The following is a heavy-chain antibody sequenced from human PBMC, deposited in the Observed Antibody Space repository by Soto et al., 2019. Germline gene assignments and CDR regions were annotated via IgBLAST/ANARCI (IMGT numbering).Heavy chain of an antibody. J-gene: IGHJ4*02. CDR2: IIPILGIA. D-gene: IGHD6-13*01. CDR1: GYTFTGYS. Sequence: VKVSCKASGYTFTGYSMHWVRQAPGQGLEWMGRIIPILGIANYAQKFQGRVTITADKSTSTAYMELSSLRSEDTAVYCCARPRIAAAGNDWGQGTLVTVSS. V-gene: IGHV1-69*10. CDR3: ARPRIAAAGND.